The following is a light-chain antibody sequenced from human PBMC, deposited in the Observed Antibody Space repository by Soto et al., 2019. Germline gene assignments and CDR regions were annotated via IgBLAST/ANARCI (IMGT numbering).Light chain of an antibody. J-gene: IGLJ1*01. V-gene: IGLV2-11*01. CDR3: CSYAGSDSYV. CDR2: DVS. CDR1: SSDVGGYNT. Sequence: QSALTQPRSLSGSPGQSVTISCTGTSSDVGGYNTVSWYQQRPGKAPKLMIYDVSKRPSGVPDRFSGSKSGNTASLTSSGLQAEDEADYYCCSYAGSDSYVFGTGTKLTVL.